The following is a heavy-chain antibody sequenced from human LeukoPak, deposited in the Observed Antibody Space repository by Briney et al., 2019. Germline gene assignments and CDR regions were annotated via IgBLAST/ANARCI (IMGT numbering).Heavy chain of an antibody. CDR3: AKDSYDSSGSRYDY. V-gene: IGHV3-48*01. CDR1: GFTFSTYT. Sequence: PGGSLRLSCAASGFTFSTYTMNWVRQAPGKGLEWVSYITSSSSIMYYADSVKGRFTISRDNAKNSLFLQMSSLRAEDTALYYCAKDSYDSSGSRYDYWGQGTLVTVSS. J-gene: IGHJ4*02. D-gene: IGHD3-22*01. CDR2: ITSSSSIM.